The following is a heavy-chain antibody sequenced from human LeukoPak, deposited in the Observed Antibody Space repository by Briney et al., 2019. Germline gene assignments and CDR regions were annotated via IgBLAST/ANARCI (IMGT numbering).Heavy chain of an antibody. D-gene: IGHD6-19*01. J-gene: IGHJ4*02. CDR1: GFTVSSNY. Sequence: GGSLRLSCAASGFTVSSNYMSWVRQAPGKGLEWVSVIYSGGSTYYADSVKGRFTISRDNSKNTLYLQMNSLRAEDTAVYYCARAGDSSGWYYYFDYWGQGTLVTVSS. CDR2: IYSGGST. CDR3: ARAGDSSGWYYYFDY. V-gene: IGHV3-53*01.